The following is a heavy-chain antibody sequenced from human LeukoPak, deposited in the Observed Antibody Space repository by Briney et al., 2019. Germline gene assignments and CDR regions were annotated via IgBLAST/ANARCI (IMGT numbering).Heavy chain of an antibody. CDR3: ANLSPTGEVDY. CDR2: ISGSGGST. Sequence: GGSLRLSCAASVVTFSSYAVSWVRQAPGKGLEWVSAISGSGGSTYYADSVKGRFTISRDNSKNTLYLQMNRLRAEDTAVYYCANLSPTGEVDYWGQGTLVTVSS. V-gene: IGHV3-23*01. J-gene: IGHJ4*02. CDR1: VVTFSSYA.